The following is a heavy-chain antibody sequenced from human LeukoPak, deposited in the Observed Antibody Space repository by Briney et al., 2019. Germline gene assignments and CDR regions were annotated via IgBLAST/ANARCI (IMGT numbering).Heavy chain of an antibody. CDR1: GFTFSSYS. CDR2: ISSSSSTI. CDR3: ARGRGRDYDFWSGYSNIDY. Sequence: GGSLRLSCAASGFTFSSYSMNWVRQAPGKGLEWVSYISSSSSTIYYADSVKGRFTISRDNAKNSLYLQMNSLRAEDTAVYYCARGRGRDYDFWSGYSNIDYWGQGTLVTVSS. V-gene: IGHV3-48*04. J-gene: IGHJ4*02. D-gene: IGHD3-3*01.